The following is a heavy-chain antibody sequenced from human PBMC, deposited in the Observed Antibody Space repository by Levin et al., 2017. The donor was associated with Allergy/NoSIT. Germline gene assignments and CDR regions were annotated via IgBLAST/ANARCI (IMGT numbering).Heavy chain of an antibody. CDR3: AKSPDTAMVASVYY. Sequence: SGGSLRLSCAASGFTFSSYGMHWVRQAPGKGLEWVAVISYDGSNKYYADSVKGRFTISRDNSKNTLYLQMNSLRAEDTAVYYCAKSPDTAMVASVYYWGQGTLVTVSS. CDR1: GFTFSSYG. D-gene: IGHD5-18*01. V-gene: IGHV3-30*18. J-gene: IGHJ4*02. CDR2: ISYDGSNK.